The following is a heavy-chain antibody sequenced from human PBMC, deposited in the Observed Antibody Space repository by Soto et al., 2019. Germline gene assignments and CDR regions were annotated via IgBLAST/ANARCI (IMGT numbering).Heavy chain of an antibody. CDR1: GGSITNYY. CDR3: ARHGFGPLPGLVDV. J-gene: IGHJ6*02. V-gene: IGHV4-59*08. CDR2: INYDGYS. D-gene: IGHD3-10*01. Sequence: QVQLQESGPGLVKPSETLSLTCTVSGGSITNYYCSWFRQPPGKGLEWIGYINYDGYSAYNLSLKRRVTLPMDASKTQFSLMLESVTATDTAVYYCARHGFGPLPGLVDVWGPGTTVIVSS.